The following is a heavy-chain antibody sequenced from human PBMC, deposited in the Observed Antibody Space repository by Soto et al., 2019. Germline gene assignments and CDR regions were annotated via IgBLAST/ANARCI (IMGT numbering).Heavy chain of an antibody. D-gene: IGHD1-1*01. CDR1: GFTFSSYS. Sequence: GGSLRLSCAASGFTFSSYSMNWVRQAPGKGLEWVSSISSSSSYIYYADSVKGRFTISRDNAKNSLYLQMNSLRAEDTAVYYCARDSGRRYGMDVWGQGTTVTVS. J-gene: IGHJ6*02. V-gene: IGHV3-21*01. CDR2: ISSSSSYI. CDR3: ARDSGRRYGMDV.